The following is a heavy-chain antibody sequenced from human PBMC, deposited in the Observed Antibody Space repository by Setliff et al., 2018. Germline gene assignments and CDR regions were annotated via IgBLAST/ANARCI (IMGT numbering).Heavy chain of an antibody. Sequence: SETLSLTCSVSGGSISSGSYYWTWIRQPAGKGLEWIGHIYTSGATKYNPSLKSRVTISVDASKNQFFLKLTSVTAADTAVYYCARSNMGNYYDSGRYYYYYYMDVWGKGTTVTVS. V-gene: IGHV4-61*09. CDR1: GGSISSGSYY. J-gene: IGHJ6*03. CDR3: ARSNMGNYYDSGRYYYYYYMDV. D-gene: IGHD3-10*01. CDR2: IYTSGAT.